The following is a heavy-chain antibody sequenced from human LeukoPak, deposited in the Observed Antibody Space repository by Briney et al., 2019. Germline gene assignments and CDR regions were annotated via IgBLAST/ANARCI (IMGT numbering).Heavy chain of an antibody. Sequence: SETLSLTCTVSGGSISSYYWSWIRQPAGKGLEWIGRIYTSGSTNYNPSLKSRVTMSVDTSKNQFSLKLSSVTAADTAVYYCARDLGWGVRGSPNWFDPWGQGTLVTVSS. CDR1: GGSISSYY. J-gene: IGHJ5*02. CDR3: ARDLGWGVRGSPNWFDP. V-gene: IGHV4-4*07. D-gene: IGHD3-10*01. CDR2: IYTSGST.